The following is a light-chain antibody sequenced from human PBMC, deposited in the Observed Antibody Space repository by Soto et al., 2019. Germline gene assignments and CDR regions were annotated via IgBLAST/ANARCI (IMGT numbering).Light chain of an antibody. J-gene: IGKJ4*01. CDR1: QALSNY. CDR2: SAS. V-gene: IGKV1-9*01. CDR3: QQLSRYPLT. Sequence: DIQLTQSPSVLSASVGDTVTITCRASQALSNYLAWYQQKTGKAPDLLIYSASTFQSGVPSRFSGSGSETEFSLTIRALQPEDFATYYCQQLSRYPLTFGGGTKVDIK.